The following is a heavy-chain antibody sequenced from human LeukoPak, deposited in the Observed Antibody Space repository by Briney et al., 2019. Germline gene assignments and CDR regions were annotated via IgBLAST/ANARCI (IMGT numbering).Heavy chain of an antibody. D-gene: IGHD3-16*01. CDR2: ICGGGST. Sequence: GFLRLFCAASWITFSNYAMKLGRQAAREGLELVSTICGGGSTYYADSVKGRFTISRDNSKNTLYLQMNSLSAEDTAVYYCAKDGVLDYWGQGTLVTVSS. V-gene: IGHV3-23*01. CDR1: WITFSNYA. J-gene: IGHJ4*02. CDR3: AKDGVLDY.